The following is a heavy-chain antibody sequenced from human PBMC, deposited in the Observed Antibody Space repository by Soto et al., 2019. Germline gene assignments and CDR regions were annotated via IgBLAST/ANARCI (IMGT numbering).Heavy chain of an antibody. CDR3: ARSGGTNSWYGVFEF. V-gene: IGHV4-30-4*01. Sequence: QVQLQQSGPGLVKPSQTLSVTCTVSGDSITSSPYYWSWVRQLPGRGLEWIGYIYFRGNSYYNPSLKSRVTISLDRSKNQFSLELNSVTAADTALYFCARSGGTNSWYGVFEFWGQGTLVNVSS. CDR1: GDSITSSPYY. D-gene: IGHD1-7*01. J-gene: IGHJ4*02. CDR2: IYFRGNS.